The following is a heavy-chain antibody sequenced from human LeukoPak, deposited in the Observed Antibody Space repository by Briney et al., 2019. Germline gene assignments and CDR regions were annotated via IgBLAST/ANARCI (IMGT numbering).Heavy chain of an antibody. J-gene: IGHJ5*02. CDR1: GGSISSFY. CDR2: IYYSGST. Sequence: PSETLSLTCTVSGGSISSFYWSWIRQPPGKGLEWIGYIYYSGSTNYNPSLKSRVTISVDTSKNQFSLNLSSVTAADTAVYYCARGYSGSYGCFDPWGQGTLVTVSS. CDR3: ARGYSGSYGCFDP. V-gene: IGHV4-59*01. D-gene: IGHD1-26*01.